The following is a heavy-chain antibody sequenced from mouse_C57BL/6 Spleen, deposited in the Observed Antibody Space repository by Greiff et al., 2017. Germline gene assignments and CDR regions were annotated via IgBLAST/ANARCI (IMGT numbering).Heavy chain of an antibody. V-gene: IGHV2-6-1*01. Sequence: VQLQQSGPGLVAPSQSLSITCTVSGFSLTSYGVHWVRQPPGKGLEWLVVIWSEGSATYNSALNSRQSISKDNSKSQVFFKMANLHTDDTAMYYCARQGPLYSMDFWGQGTSVTVSS. CDR3: ARQGPLYSMDF. J-gene: IGHJ4*01. D-gene: IGHD6-1*01. CDR1: GFSLTSYG. CDR2: IWSEGSA.